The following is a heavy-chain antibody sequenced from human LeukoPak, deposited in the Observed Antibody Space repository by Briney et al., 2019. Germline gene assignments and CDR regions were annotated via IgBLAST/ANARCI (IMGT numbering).Heavy chain of an antibody. CDR3: ARDRGSVPAAPYYYYFYMDV. J-gene: IGHJ6*03. V-gene: IGHV4-4*07. D-gene: IGHD2-2*01. Sequence: PSETLSLTCTVSGGSISSYYWTWVRQPAAKGLEWIGRIYTSGSANYNPSLKSRVTMSVDTSKNQFSLKLSSVTAADTAVYYCARDRGSVPAAPYYYYFYMDVWGKGTTVTVSS. CDR2: IYTSGSA. CDR1: GGSISSYY.